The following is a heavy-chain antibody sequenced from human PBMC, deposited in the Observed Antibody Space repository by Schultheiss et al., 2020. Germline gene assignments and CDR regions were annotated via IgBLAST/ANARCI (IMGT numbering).Heavy chain of an antibody. CDR3: AKDDVVAEYFQH. J-gene: IGHJ1*01. CDR1: GFTFSNDA. Sequence: GGSLRLSCAASGFTFSNDAIHWIRQAPGKGLEWVAVIWYDGSNKYHADSVKGRFTISRDNSKNTLYLQMNSLRAEDTAVYYCAKDDVVAEYFQHWGQGTLVTVSS. CDR2: IWYDGSNK. V-gene: IGHV3-30*02. D-gene: IGHD3-22*01.